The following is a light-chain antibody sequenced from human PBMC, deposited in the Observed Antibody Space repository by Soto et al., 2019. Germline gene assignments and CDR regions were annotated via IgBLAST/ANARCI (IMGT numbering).Light chain of an antibody. CDR3: QQEGSSPGYT. Sequence: EIVLTQSPGTLSLSPGERATLSCRASQSVRRSYLDWYQQRPGQAPRLLIYGASSSATGIPDRFSGDGGGSDFALTIIIMEPEGFAVYYCQQEGSSPGYTFGQGTKLEIK. J-gene: IGKJ2*01. CDR1: QSVRRSY. V-gene: IGKV3-20*01. CDR2: GAS.